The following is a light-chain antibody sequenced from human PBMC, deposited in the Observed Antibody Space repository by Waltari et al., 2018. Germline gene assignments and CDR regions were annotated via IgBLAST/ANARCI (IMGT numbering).Light chain of an antibody. V-gene: IGLV3-19*01. CDR1: TLRRHH. CDR2: GEN. J-gene: IGLJ2*01. CDR3: NSRDSSGDRLV. Sequence: SSELTQDPAVSVALGQTVRITCQGDTLRRHHASWFQQKPGQTPVVVVHGENNRPSGIPDRFSGSRSGNTVSLTIAWVQAEDEADYYCNSRDSSGDRLVFGGGTKLTVL.